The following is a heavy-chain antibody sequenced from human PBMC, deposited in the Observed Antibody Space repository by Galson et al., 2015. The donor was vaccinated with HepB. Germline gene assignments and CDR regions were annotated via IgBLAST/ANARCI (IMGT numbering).Heavy chain of an antibody. D-gene: IGHD1-26*01. CDR1: GYTFTSYA. CDR3: ARVCGRRGSGSYCLDY. J-gene: IGHJ4*02. CDR2: INAGNGNT. Sequence: SVKVSCKASGYTFTSYAMHWVRQAPGQRLEWMGWINAGNGNTKYSQKFQGRVTITRDTSASTAYMELSSLRSEDTAVYYCARVCGRRGSGSYCLDYWGQGTLVTVSS. V-gene: IGHV1-3*01.